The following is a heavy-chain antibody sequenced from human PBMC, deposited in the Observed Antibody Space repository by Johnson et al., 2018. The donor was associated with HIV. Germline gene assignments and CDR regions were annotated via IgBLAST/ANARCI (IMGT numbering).Heavy chain of an antibody. CDR2: IKQDGSEK. CDR3: CRVGPPQYDAFDK. V-gene: IGHV3-7*05. Sequence: VQLVESGGGLVQPGGSLRLSCAASGFTFSSYWMSWVRQAPGKGLEWVAHIKQDGSEKYYVDSVKGRFTISRDNAKNSLYLQMNSLRAEASAVYYCCRVGPPQYDAFDKWGQGTMVTVSS. CDR1: GFTFSSYW. D-gene: IGHD5-24*01. J-gene: IGHJ3*02.